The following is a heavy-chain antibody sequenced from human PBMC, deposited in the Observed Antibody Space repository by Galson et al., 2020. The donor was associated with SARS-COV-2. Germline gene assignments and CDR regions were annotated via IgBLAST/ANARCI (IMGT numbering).Heavy chain of an antibody. CDR2: INPNSGGT. Sequence: ASVKVSCKASGYPFTGYYMHWVRQAPGQGLEWMGWINPNSGGTNYAQKFQGRVTMTRDTSISTAYMELSRLRSDDTAVYYCASCYDFWGGCYYGMDVWGQGTTVTVSS. D-gene: IGHD3-3*01. V-gene: IGHV1-2*02. J-gene: IGHJ6*02. CDR1: GYPFTGYY. CDR3: ASCYDFWGGCYYGMDV.